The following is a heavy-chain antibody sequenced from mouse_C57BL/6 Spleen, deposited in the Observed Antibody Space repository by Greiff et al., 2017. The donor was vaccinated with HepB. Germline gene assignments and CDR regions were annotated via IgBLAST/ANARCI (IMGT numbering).Heavy chain of an antibody. CDR1: GYTFTSYG. CDR2: IYPRSGNT. CDR3: ARAAQATFAMDY. J-gene: IGHJ4*01. Sequence: VQRVESGAELARPGASVKLSCKASGYTFTSYGISWVKQRTGQGLEWIGEIYPRSGNTYYNEKFKGKATLTADKSSSTAYMELRSLTSEDSAVYFCARAAQATFAMDYWGQGTSVTVSS. D-gene: IGHD3-2*02. V-gene: IGHV1-81*01.